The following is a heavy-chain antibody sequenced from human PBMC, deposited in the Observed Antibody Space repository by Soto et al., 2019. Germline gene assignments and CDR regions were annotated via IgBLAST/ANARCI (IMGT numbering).Heavy chain of an antibody. V-gene: IGHV4-59*01. CDR1: GGSISSYY. J-gene: IGHJ3*02. Sequence: SETLSLTCTVSGGSISSYYWSWIRQPPGKGLEWIGYIYYSGSTNYNPSLKSRVTISVDTSKNQFSLKLSSVTAADTAVYYCARERLSTYSSSWNDAFDIWGQGTMVTVSS. CDR2: IYYSGST. CDR3: ARERLSTYSSSWNDAFDI. D-gene: IGHD6-13*01.